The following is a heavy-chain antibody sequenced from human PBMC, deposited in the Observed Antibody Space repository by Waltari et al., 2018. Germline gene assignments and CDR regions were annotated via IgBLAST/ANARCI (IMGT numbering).Heavy chain of an antibody. CDR2: IYYSGST. D-gene: IGHD5-18*01. Sequence: QLQLQESGPGLVKPSETLSLTCTVSGGSISRSSSYWGWIRQTPGKGLEWIGSIYYSGSTYYNPSLKSRVTISVDTSKNQFSLKLSSVTAADTAVYYCASRGDTAMVDGLGYFDYWGQGTLVTVSS. CDR1: GGSISRSSSY. CDR3: ASRGDTAMVDGLGYFDY. V-gene: IGHV4-39*07. J-gene: IGHJ4*02.